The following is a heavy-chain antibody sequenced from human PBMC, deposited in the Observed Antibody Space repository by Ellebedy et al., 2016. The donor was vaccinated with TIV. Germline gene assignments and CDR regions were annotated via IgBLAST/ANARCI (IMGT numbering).Heavy chain of an antibody. J-gene: IGHJ1*01. Sequence: GESLKISCAASGFTFSSYNMNWVRQALGKGLEWVSYISGSSSRIYYADSVKGRFTISRDKAKNSLHLQMNRLRAEDTAVYYSARDPYWDSSGYYYSYFQHWGQGTLVTVSS. CDR2: ISGSSSRI. CDR1: GFTFSSYN. CDR3: ARDPYWDSSGYYYSYFQH. D-gene: IGHD3-22*01. V-gene: IGHV3-48*01.